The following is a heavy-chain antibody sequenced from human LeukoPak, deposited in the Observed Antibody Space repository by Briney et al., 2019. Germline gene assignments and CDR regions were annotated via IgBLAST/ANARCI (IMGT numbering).Heavy chain of an antibody. Sequence: PSETLSLTCTVSGGSISGYFWSWIRQPPGKGLEWIGYIYYSGSTDNNPSLKSRVTMSIDTSKNQFSLKLNSVTAADTAVYYCASRSYPSDWGQGALVTVSS. CDR2: IYYSGST. CDR1: GGSISGYF. CDR3: ASRSYPSD. D-gene: IGHD1-26*01. V-gene: IGHV4-59*08. J-gene: IGHJ4*02.